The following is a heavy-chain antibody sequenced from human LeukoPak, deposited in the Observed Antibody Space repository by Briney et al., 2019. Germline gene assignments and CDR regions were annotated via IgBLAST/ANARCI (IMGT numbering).Heavy chain of an antibody. CDR3: ARDRDSNGWTVAFDF. V-gene: IGHV4-38-2*02. CDR1: GYSISSGYY. Sequence: SETLSLTCGVSGYSISSGYYWGRIRQPPGKGLEWIGSIYHSGSTYYNASLKSRVTISVDTSKNQFSLELSSVTAADTAVYYCARDRDSNGWTVAFDFWGQGTMVTVSS. CDR2: IYHSGST. D-gene: IGHD6-19*01. J-gene: IGHJ3*01.